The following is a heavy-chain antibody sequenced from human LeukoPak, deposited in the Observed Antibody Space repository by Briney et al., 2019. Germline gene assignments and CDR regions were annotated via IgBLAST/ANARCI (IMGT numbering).Heavy chain of an antibody. CDR2: INPNSGGT. CDR1: GYTFTGYY. Sequence: ASVKVSCKASGYTFTGYYMHWVRQAPGQGLEWMGWINPNSGGTNYAQKFQGWVTMTRDTSISTAYMELSRLRSDDTAVYYCATDLTHDSKRGRGSLTWGQGTLVTVSS. J-gene: IGHJ4*02. CDR3: ATDLTHDSKRGRGSLT. D-gene: IGHD1-26*01. V-gene: IGHV1-2*04.